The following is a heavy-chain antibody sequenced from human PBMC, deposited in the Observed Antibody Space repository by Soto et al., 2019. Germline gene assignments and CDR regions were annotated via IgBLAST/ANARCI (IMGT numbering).Heavy chain of an antibody. CDR2: INHSGST. J-gene: IGHJ5*02. CDR3: ARGRRKETANTKAAAGTSWFDP. D-gene: IGHD6-13*01. CDR1: GGSCRDHY. Sequence: FETQPLRKGVDGGSCRDHYWRWIRQQPGKGLEWIGEINHSGSTNYNPSLKSRVTISVDTSKNQFSLKLSSVTAADTAVYYCARGRRKETANTKAAAGTSWFDPWGQGTLVTVSS. V-gene: IGHV4-34*01.